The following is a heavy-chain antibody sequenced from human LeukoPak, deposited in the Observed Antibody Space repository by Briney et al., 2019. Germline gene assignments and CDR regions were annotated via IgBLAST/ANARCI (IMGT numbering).Heavy chain of an antibody. CDR2: IRSKAYGGTT. CDR3: TRDPVYSSSWYWALYYYYGMDV. D-gene: IGHD6-13*01. V-gene: IGHV3-49*04. CDR1: GFTLGYYA. J-gene: IGHJ6*02. Sequence: GSLSLSCTASGFTLGYYAMSGVRPAPGEGLEWVGFIRSKAYGGTTEYAASVKGRFPISRDDSKSIAYLQMNSLKTEDTAVYYCTRDPVYSSSWYWALYYYYGMDVWGQGTTVTVSS.